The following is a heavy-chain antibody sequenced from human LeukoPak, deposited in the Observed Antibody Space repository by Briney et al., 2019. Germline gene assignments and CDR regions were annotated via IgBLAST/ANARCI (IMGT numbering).Heavy chain of an antibody. CDR1: GFTFDDYA. D-gene: IGHD5-12*01. Sequence: PGGSLRLSCAASGFTFDDYAMHWVRQAPGKGLEWVSGISWNRGSIGYADSVKGRFTISRDNAKNSLYLQMKSLRADDMALYYCAKGARLRANSYYFDSWGQGTLVTVSS. CDR2: ISWNRGSI. CDR3: AKGARLRANSYYFDS. J-gene: IGHJ4*02. V-gene: IGHV3-9*03.